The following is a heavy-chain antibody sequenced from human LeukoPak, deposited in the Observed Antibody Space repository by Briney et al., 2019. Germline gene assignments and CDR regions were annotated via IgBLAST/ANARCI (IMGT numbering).Heavy chain of an antibody. CDR2: ISGSGGCT. Sequence: GGSLRLSCTASGFTFSSYAMSRVRQAPGKGLEWVSAISGSGGCTYYADSVKGRFTISRDNSKNTLYLQMNSLRAEDTAVYYCAKDLTAVAGSPFDYWGQGTLVTVSS. J-gene: IGHJ4*02. CDR1: GFTFSSYA. CDR3: AKDLTAVAGSPFDY. D-gene: IGHD6-19*01. V-gene: IGHV3-23*01.